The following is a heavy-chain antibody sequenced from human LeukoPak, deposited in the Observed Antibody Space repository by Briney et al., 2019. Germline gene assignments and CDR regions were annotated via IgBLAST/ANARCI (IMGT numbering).Heavy chain of an antibody. Sequence: GGSLRLSCAASGFTFSSYAMSWVRQAPGKGVEWVSTISGSGGSTYYADSVKGRFTISRDNSKNTLYLQMNSLRAEDTAVYYCAKGLGYCSSTSCYKPFDSWGQGTLVTVSS. CDR1: GFTFSSYA. D-gene: IGHD2-2*02. CDR3: AKGLGYCSSTSCYKPFDS. CDR2: ISGSGGST. J-gene: IGHJ4*02. V-gene: IGHV3-23*01.